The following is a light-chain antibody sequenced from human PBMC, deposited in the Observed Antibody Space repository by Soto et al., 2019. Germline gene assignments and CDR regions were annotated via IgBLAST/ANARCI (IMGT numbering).Light chain of an antibody. CDR2: DSS. Sequence: EVVLTQSPATLSLSPGERATLSCRASQSVRSFLAWFQQKPGQAPRLLIYDSSNRATGIPARFSGSGSGTDFTLTISSLEPEDFAVYYCQQRYQWPPITFGQGTRLEIK. CDR1: QSVRSF. V-gene: IGKV3-11*01. J-gene: IGKJ5*01. CDR3: QQRYQWPPIT.